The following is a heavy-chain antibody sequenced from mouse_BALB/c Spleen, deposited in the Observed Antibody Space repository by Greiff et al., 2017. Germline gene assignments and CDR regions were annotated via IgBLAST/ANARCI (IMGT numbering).Heavy chain of an antibody. Sequence: EVKLVESGPGLVKPSQSLSLTCTVTGYSITSDYAWNWIRQFPGNKLEWMGYISYSGSTSYNPSLKSRISITRDTSKNQFFLQLNSVTTEDTATYYCARDEVTAFYWYFDVWGAGTTVTVSS. V-gene: IGHV3-2*02. CDR3: ARDEVTAFYWYFDV. CDR1: GYSITSDYA. D-gene: IGHD2-2*01. CDR2: ISYSGST. J-gene: IGHJ1*01.